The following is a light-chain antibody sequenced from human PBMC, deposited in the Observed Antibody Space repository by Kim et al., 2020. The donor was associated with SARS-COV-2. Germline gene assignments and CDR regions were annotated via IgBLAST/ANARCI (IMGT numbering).Light chain of an antibody. V-gene: IGKV3-11*01. CDR3: QQRSSWPLT. J-gene: IGKJ4*01. CDR1: QSVTTY. Sequence: SLSPGERATLSCRASQSVTTYLAWYQQNPGQAPRLLIYDASTRAPGIPARFSGSGSGTDFTLTISSLEPEDFAVYYCQQRSSWPLTFGGGTKLEI. CDR2: DAS.